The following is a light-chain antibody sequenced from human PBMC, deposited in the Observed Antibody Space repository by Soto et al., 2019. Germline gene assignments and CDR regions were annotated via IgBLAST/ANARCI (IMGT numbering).Light chain of an antibody. CDR3: QQYNNWPWT. V-gene: IGKV3-15*01. CDR2: AAS. Sequence: EIVMTQSPATLSVSPGESATLSCRASQSLRSNLAWYQQKPGQAPRLLIHAASARATGIPARFSGSESATEFTLTISSLQSEDFALYFCQQYNNWPWTFGQGTKVEIK. J-gene: IGKJ1*01. CDR1: QSLRSN.